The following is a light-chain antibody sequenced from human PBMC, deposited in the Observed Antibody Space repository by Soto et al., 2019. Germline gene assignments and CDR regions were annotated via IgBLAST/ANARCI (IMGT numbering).Light chain of an antibody. J-gene: IGKJ2*01. CDR1: QSVSSN. CDR2: GAS. CDR3: QQYNNWPWYT. Sequence: EIVLTQSPATLSVSPGERATLSCRASQSVSSNLAWYQQKPGQAPRLLIYGASTIATGIPARFSGSGSGTEFTLTISSMQSEDFAVYYCQQYNNWPWYTIGQGTKLEIK. V-gene: IGKV3-15*01.